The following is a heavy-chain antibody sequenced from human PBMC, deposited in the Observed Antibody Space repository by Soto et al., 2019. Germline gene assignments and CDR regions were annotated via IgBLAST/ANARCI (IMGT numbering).Heavy chain of an antibody. D-gene: IGHD3-10*01. J-gene: IGHJ6*02. Sequence: PGGSLRLSCAASGFTFSSYWMSWVRQAPGKGLEWVANIKQDGSEKYYVDSVKGRFTISRDNAKNSLYLQMNSLRAEDTAVYYCARVAGTYHNYYYYGMDVWGQGTTVTVSS. CDR1: GFTFSSYW. V-gene: IGHV3-7*01. CDR3: ARVAGTYHNYYYYGMDV. CDR2: IKQDGSEK.